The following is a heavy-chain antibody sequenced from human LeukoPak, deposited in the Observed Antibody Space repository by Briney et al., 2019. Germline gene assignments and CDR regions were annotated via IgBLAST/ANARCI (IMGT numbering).Heavy chain of an antibody. J-gene: IGHJ4*02. Sequence: SETLALTCTVSGGSISSGDYYWSWIRQPPGKGLEWIGYIYYSGSTYYNPSLKSRVTISVDTSKNQFSLKLSSVTAADTAVYYCARSALLEWLFPSFDYWGQGTLVTVSS. CDR3: ARSALLEWLFPSFDY. V-gene: IGHV4-30-4*08. CDR2: IYYSGST. CDR1: GGSISSGDYY. D-gene: IGHD3-3*01.